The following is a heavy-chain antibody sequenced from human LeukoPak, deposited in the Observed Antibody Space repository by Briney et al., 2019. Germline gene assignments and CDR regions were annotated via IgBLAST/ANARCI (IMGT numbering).Heavy chain of an antibody. V-gene: IGHV1-69*13. D-gene: IGHD4-23*01. CDR2: IIPIFGSV. J-gene: IGHJ4*02. CDR3: AAPLEDGGKNY. CDR1: RGTFNNYA. Sequence: ASVKVSCKASRGTFNNYAISWVRQAPGQGLEWMGGIIPIFGSVKYAQKFQGRVTITADESTSTAYMELSSLRSEDTAVYYCAAPLEDGGKNYWGQGTLVTVSS.